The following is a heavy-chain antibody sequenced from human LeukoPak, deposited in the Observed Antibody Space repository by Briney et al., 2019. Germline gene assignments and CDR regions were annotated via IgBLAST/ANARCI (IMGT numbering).Heavy chain of an antibody. CDR1: GYTFTSYG. J-gene: IGHJ4*02. CDR3: ALIPYCTTATCYYFDY. D-gene: IGHD2-2*01. Sequence: ASVKVSCKASGYTFTSYGISWVRQAPGQGLEWMGWISAYNGNTNYAQKLQGRVTMTADTSTSTTYMELRSLRSDDTAVYYCALIPYCTTATCYYFDYWGQGTLVTVSS. V-gene: IGHV1-18*01. CDR2: ISAYNGNT.